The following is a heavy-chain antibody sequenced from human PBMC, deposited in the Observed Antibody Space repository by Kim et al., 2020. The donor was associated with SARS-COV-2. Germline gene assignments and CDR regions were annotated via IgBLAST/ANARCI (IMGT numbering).Heavy chain of an antibody. CDR1: GGAITNYY. CDR3: ARGGDDYYYGMDV. CDR2: AYHTGST. J-gene: IGHJ6*02. D-gene: IGHD2-21*02. Sequence: SETLSLTCSVSGGAITNYYWSWIRQTPGKGLEWIGNAYHTGSTNYNPSLNNRVTISVDTSKNQFSLKLRSVTAADTAVYYCARGGDDYYYGMDVWGQGTTVTVS. V-gene: IGHV4-59*01.